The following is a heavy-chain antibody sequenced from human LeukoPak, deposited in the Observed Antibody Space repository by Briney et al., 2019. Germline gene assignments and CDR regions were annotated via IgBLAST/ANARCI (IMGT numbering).Heavy chain of an antibody. J-gene: IGHJ4*01. V-gene: IGHV3-48*03. CDR3: ARENYDSTGATGLGFDY. Sequence: PGGSLRLSCAASGFIFSNYEMNWVRLAPGKGLEWVSYISSSGSTIYYADSVKGRFTISRDNAKNSLYLQMRSLRAEDTAVYYCARENYDSTGATGLGFDYWGHGTLVTVSS. D-gene: IGHD3-22*01. CDR2: ISSSGSTI. CDR1: GFIFSNYE.